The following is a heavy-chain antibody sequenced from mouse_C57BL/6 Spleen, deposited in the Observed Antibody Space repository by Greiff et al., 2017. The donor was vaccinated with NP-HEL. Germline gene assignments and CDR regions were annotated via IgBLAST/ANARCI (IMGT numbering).Heavy chain of an antibody. V-gene: IGHV1-72*01. J-gene: IGHJ3*01. D-gene: IGHD2-2*01. CDR1: GYTFTSYW. Sequence: QVQLKQSGAELVKPGASVKLSCKASGYTFTSYWMHWVKQRPGRGLEWIGRIDPNSGGIKYNEKFKSKATLPVDKPSSTAYMQLSSLTSEDSAVYYCARSIYYGYDKPFAYWGQGTLVTVSA. CDR2: IDPNSGGI. CDR3: ARSIYYGYDKPFAY.